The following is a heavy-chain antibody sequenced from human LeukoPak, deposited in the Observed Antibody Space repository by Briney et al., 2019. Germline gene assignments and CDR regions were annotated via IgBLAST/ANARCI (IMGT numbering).Heavy chain of an antibody. CDR3: VRDQDCGGDCFSGYFDY. CDR2: ISISTSTI. D-gene: IGHD2-21*02. Sequence: PGGSLRLSCAASGFTLSRYGMYWVRQVPGKRRECVSYISISTSTIYYADSLKGRFTISRDNAKNSLYLQMNRLRDDDTAVYYCVRDQDCGGDCFSGYFDYWGQGTLVTVSS. CDR1: GFTLSRYG. J-gene: IGHJ4*02. V-gene: IGHV3-48*02.